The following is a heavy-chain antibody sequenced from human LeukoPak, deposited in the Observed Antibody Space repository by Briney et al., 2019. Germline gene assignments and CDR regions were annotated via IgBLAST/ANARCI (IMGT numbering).Heavy chain of an antibody. CDR2: INSDGITT. V-gene: IGHV3-74*01. J-gene: IGHJ4*02. CDR1: GFTFSNYW. Sequence: GGSLRLSCVASGFTFSNYWMHWVRQAPGKGLVWVSRINSDGITTTYADSVKGRFTISRENAKNTLYLQMNSLRAEDTAVYYCARGAGGSYFWGQGTLVTVSS. CDR3: ARGAGGSYF. D-gene: IGHD1-26*01.